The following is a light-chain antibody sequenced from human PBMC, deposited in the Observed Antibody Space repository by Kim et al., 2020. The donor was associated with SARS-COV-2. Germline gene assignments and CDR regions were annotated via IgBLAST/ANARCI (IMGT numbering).Light chain of an antibody. CDR2: GAS. V-gene: IGKV3-20*01. CDR1: QSVSRNY. CDR3: KKYDRAHDT. Sequence: EIVLTQSPGTLSLSPGERATLSCRASQSVSRNYLAWYQQKPGQAPRLFIYGASSRATGIPDRFTGSGSGTDFTLTISRLETEDFAMYYCKKYDRAHDTVGQGTRLESK. J-gene: IGKJ5*01.